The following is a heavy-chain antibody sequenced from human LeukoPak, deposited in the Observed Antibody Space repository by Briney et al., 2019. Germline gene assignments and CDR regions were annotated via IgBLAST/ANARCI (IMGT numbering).Heavy chain of an antibody. Sequence: SETLSLTCTVSGGSISSYYWSWIRQPPGKGLEWIGYIYYSGSTNYNPSLKSRVTISVDMSKNQLSLKLSSVTAADTAVYYCARIITIIRGFDPWGQGTLVTVSS. CDR2: IYYSGST. V-gene: IGHV4-59*01. CDR1: GGSISSYY. D-gene: IGHD3-10*01. CDR3: ARIITIIRGFDP. J-gene: IGHJ5*02.